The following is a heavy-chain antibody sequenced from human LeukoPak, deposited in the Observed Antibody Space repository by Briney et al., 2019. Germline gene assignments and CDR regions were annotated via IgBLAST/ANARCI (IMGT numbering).Heavy chain of an antibody. V-gene: IGHV4-34*01. D-gene: IGHD5-18*01. CDR3: ARGRYGYGLDY. CDR1: GGSFSGYY. CDR2: INHSGST. J-gene: IGHJ4*02. Sequence: SETLSLTCAVYGGSFSGYYWSWIRQPPGKGLEWIGEINHSGSTNYNPSLKSRVTISVDTSKNQFSLKLSFVTAADTAVYYCARGRYGYGLDYWGQGTLVTVSS.